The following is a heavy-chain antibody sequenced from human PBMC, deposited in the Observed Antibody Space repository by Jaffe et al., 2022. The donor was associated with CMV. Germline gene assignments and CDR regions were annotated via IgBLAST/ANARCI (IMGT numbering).Heavy chain of an antibody. D-gene: IGHD3-16*01. Sequence: EVQLLESGGGLVQPGGSLRLSCAASGFTFSSYAMSWVRQAPGKGLEWVSAISGSGGSTYYADSVKGRFTISRDNSKNTLYLQMNSLRAEDTAVYYCANYDQEDRQFDYWGQGTLVTVSS. CDR1: GFTFSSYA. J-gene: IGHJ4*02. CDR2: ISGSGGST. V-gene: IGHV3-23*01. CDR3: ANYDQEDRQFDY.